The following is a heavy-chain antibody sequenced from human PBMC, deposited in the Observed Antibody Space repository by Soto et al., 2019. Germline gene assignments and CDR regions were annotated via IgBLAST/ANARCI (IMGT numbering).Heavy chain of an antibody. CDR3: ARGYRANSFYGMDV. CDR1: GGSSSKYG. D-gene: IGHD1-26*01. J-gene: IGHJ6*02. Sequence: QVQLVQSGAEVKMPGSSVRVSCKASGGSSSKYGISWVRQAPGQGLEWMGGIILMFGIANYAEKFVARFTVTADESTSTSHMELCSRRSGDTAVFLCARGYRANSFYGMDVWGQATTVTVSS. V-gene: IGHV1-69*01. CDR2: IILMFGIA.